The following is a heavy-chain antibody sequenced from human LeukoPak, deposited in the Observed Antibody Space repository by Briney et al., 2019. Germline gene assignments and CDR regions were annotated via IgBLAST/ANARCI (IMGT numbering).Heavy chain of an antibody. CDR1: GGSFSGYY. J-gene: IGHJ5*02. D-gene: IGHD2/OR15-2a*01. CDR3: ARLSWPGRGSRFDP. CDR2: INHSGST. Sequence: TSETLSLTCAVYGGSFSGYYWSWIRQPPGKGLEWIGEINHSGSTNYNPSLKSRVTILVDTSKNQFSLRLSSVTAADTAVYYCARLSWPGRGSRFDPWGQGTLVTVSS. V-gene: IGHV4-34*01.